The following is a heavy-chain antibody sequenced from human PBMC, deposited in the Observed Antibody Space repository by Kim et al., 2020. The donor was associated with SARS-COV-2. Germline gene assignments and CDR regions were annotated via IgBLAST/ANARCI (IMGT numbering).Heavy chain of an antibody. CDR1: GGSFSGYY. Sequence: SETLSLTCAVYGGSFSGYYWSWIRQPPGKGLEWIGEINHSGSTNYNPSLKSRVTISVDTSKNQFSLKRSSVTAADTAVYYCARVGGVLRFLEWLPRVDY. CDR2: INHSGST. D-gene: IGHD3-3*01. CDR3: ARVGGVLRFLEWLPRVDY. J-gene: IGHJ6*01. V-gene: IGHV4-34*01.